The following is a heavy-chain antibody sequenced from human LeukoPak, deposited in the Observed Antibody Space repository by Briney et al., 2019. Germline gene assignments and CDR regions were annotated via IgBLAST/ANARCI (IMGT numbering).Heavy chain of an antibody. J-gene: IGHJ4*02. CDR1: GFTFSSYA. D-gene: IGHD2-21*01. CDR2: INWNGGST. V-gene: IGHV3-20*04. CDR3: ARRLFNYFDY. Sequence: PGGSLRLSCAASGFTFSSYAMSWVRQAPGKGLEWVSGINWNGGSTGYADSVKGRLTISRDNAKNSLYLQMNSLRAEDTALYYCARRLFNYFDYWGQGTLVTVSS.